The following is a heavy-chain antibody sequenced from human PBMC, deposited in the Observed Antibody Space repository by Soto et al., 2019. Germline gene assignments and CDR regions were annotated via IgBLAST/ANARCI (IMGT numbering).Heavy chain of an antibody. Sequence: GSLRLSCAASGFTFSSYAMHWVRQAPGKGLEWVAVISYDGSNKYYADSVKGRFTISRDNSKNTLYLQMNSLRAEDTAVYYCAREYATLFDYWGQGALVTVSS. CDR2: ISYDGSNK. J-gene: IGHJ4*02. CDR3: AREYATLFDY. D-gene: IGHD2-8*01. V-gene: IGHV3-30-3*01. CDR1: GFTFSSYA.